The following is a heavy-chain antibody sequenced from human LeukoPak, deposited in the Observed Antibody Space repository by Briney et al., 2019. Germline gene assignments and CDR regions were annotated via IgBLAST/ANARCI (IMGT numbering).Heavy chain of an antibody. V-gene: IGHV3-53*01. Sequence: GGSLRLSCAASGFSVSSNYISWVRQAPGKGLEWVSVIYSGGNTYYADSVKGRFTISRDNSKNTLYLQMNSLRAEDTAVYYCARVRYYYDSSDYYGLYFDYWGQGTLVTVSS. CDR2: IYSGGNT. CDR3: ARVRYYYDSSDYYGLYFDY. D-gene: IGHD3-22*01. J-gene: IGHJ4*02. CDR1: GFSVSSNY.